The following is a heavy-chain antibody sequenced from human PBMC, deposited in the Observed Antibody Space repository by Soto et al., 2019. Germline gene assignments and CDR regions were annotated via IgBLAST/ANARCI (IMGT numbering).Heavy chain of an antibody. D-gene: IGHD6-13*01. CDR2: IVPLFRTT. Sequence: QVQLVQSGAEAKKPGSSVKVSCKTSGGTFSSYAISWVRQAPGQGLEWMGGIVPLFRTTNYAQKFQGRVTITADRSTYKVYMGLSGLRSGDTAVYYCARGGYSSTWSNLLDRSGLDVWGQGTTVTVSS. CDR3: ARGGYSSTWSNLLDRSGLDV. V-gene: IGHV1-69*06. CDR1: GGTFSSYA. J-gene: IGHJ6*02.